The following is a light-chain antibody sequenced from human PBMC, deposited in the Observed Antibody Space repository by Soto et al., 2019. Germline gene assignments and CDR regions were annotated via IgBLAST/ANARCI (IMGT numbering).Light chain of an antibody. CDR2: DAS. J-gene: IGKJ1*01. Sequence: EIVMTQSPVTLSVSPGERATLSCRASQSVRSNLAWYQQKPGQAPRRLMYDASTRATGIPARFSGSGSGTEFTLTISSLQSEDFAVYYCQQYNYWPPWTFGQGTKVDI. V-gene: IGKV3-15*01. CDR1: QSVRSN. CDR3: QQYNYWPPWT.